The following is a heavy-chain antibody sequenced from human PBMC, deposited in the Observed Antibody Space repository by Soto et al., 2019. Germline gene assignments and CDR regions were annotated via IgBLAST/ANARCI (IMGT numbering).Heavy chain of an antibody. CDR3: AITSRNYWYLDY. V-gene: IGHV3-64*02. CDR2: ITGNGGST. Sequence: GPQRLSKGASGLTCIDLSVNWVLQAPGKGLEYVAAITGNGGSTYYVDSVKGRFTISRDNSKNTLYRQMGSRRTEDMAVYSCAITSRNYWYLDYWGQGIPVLVSS. D-gene: IGHD2-8*02. J-gene: IGHJ4*02. CDR1: GLTCIDLS.